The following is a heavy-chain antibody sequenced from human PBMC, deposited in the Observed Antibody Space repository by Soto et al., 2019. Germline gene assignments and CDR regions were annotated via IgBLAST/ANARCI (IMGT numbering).Heavy chain of an antibody. CDR3: ARVLYGGNRNWFDP. Sequence: SETLSLTCTVSGGSISSGGYYWSWIRQHPGKGLEWIGYIYYSGSTYYNPSLKSRVTISVDTSKNQFSLKLSSVTAADTAVYYCARVLYGGNRNWFDPWGQGTLVTVSS. D-gene: IGHD2-15*01. J-gene: IGHJ5*02. CDR1: GGSISSGGYY. CDR2: IYYSGST. V-gene: IGHV4-31*03.